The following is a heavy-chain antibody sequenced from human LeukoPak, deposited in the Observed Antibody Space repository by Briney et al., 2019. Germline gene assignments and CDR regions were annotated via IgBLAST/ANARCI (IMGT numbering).Heavy chain of an antibody. V-gene: IGHV1-3*01. CDR1: GYIFDNYA. D-gene: IGHD3-3*02. CDR2: INAGNGDT. CDR3: ARGIFGVVNWFDP. J-gene: IGHJ5*02. Sequence: ASVKVSCKASGYIFDNYAIHWMRQAPGQRLEWLGYINAGNGDTRYSQEFQGRVIITRDRSADTAYMELTSLKSDDTAMYFCARGIFGVVNWFDPWGQGTLVTVSS.